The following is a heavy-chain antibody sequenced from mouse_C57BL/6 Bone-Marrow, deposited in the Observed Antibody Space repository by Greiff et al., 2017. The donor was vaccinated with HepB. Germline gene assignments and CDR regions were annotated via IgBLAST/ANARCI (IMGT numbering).Heavy chain of an antibody. Sequence: QVQLQQSGPELVKPGASVKISCKASGYAFSSSWMNWVKQRPGKGLEWIGRIYPGDGDTNYNGKFKGKATLTADKSSSTAYMQLSSLTSEDSAVYFCARSLWDLDYWGQGTTLTVSS. CDR1: GYAFSSSW. V-gene: IGHV1-82*01. CDR3: ARSLWDLDY. D-gene: IGHD6-2*01. CDR2: IYPGDGDT. J-gene: IGHJ2*01.